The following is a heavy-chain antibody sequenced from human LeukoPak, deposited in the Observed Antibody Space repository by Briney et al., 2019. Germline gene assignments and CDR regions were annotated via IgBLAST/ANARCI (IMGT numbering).Heavy chain of an antibody. CDR1: GGSISSYY. J-gene: IGHJ6*02. Sequence: SETLSLTCTVSGGSISSYYWSWIRQPAGKGLEWIGRIYTSGSTNYNPSLKSRVTMSVDTSKNQFSLKLSSVTAADTAVYYCAREAMASGREKNKYYYYGMDVWGQGTTVTVSS. CDR3: AREAMASGREKNKYYYYGMDV. D-gene: IGHD5-18*01. CDR2: IYTSGST. V-gene: IGHV4-4*07.